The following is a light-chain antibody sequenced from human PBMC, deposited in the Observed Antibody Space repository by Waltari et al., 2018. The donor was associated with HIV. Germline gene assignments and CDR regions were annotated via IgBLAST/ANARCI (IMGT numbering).Light chain of an antibody. J-gene: IGLJ2*01. CDR1: HIGSKR. Sequence: SYVLTQAPSVSVAPGQTARITSGGDHIGSKRVHWYQQRPGQAPLLVVDDDSDRPSGILGRISGSNPGNTATLTNNRVEGGDEADYYCQVWDTSGDFCEFGGGTKLTVL. V-gene: IGLV3-21*02. CDR2: DDS. CDR3: QVWDTSGDFCE.